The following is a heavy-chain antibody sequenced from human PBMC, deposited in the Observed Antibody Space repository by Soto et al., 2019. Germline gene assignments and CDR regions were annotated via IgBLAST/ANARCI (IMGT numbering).Heavy chain of an antibody. Sequence: ASVKVSCKASGYTFSSYGISWVRQAPGQGLEWMGGIIPVFGTANYAQKFQGRVTITADESTSIVYMDVTSLRSEDTAVYYCARGDATKIVVTTYYAMDVWGQGTTVTVSS. J-gene: IGHJ6*02. CDR1: GYTFSSYG. D-gene: IGHD3-9*01. V-gene: IGHV1-69*13. CDR3: ARGDATKIVVTTYYAMDV. CDR2: IIPVFGTA.